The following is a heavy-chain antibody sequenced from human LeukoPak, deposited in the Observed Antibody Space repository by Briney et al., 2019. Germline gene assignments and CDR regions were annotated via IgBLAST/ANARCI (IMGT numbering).Heavy chain of an antibody. V-gene: IGHV4-4*07. J-gene: IGHJ5*02. CDR3: AREGYYDFWSGHYNWFDP. D-gene: IGHD3-3*01. CDR2: IYTSGST. Sequence: PSETLSLTCTVSGGPISSYYWSWIRQPAGKGLEWIGRIYTSGSTNYNPSLKSRVTISVDKSKNQFSLKLSSVTAADTAVYYCAREGYYDFWSGHYNWFDPWGQGTLVTVSS. CDR1: GGPISSYY.